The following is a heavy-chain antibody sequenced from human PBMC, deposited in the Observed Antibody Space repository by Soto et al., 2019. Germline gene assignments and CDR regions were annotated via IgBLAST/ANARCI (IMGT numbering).Heavy chain of an antibody. CDR1: GGSISSYY. J-gene: IGHJ6*02. V-gene: IGHV4-59*01. CDR3: ARATICGVVPLYYYYGMDV. CDR2: IYYSGST. D-gene: IGHD3-3*01. Sequence: PSETLSLTCTVSGGSISSYYWSWIRQPPGKGLEWIGYIYYSGSTNYNPSLKSRVTISVDTSKNQFSLKLSSVTAADTAVYYCARATICGVVPLYYYYGMDVWGQGTTVTVSS.